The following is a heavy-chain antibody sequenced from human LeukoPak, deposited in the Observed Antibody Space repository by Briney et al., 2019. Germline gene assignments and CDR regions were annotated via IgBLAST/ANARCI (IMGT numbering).Heavy chain of an antibody. Sequence: PGRSLRLSCAASGFTFSSYAMHWVRQAPGKGLEWVAVISYDGSNKYYADSVKGRFTISRDNSKNTLYLQMNSLRAEDTAVYYCARDRYSSSWGDYYYGMDVWGQGTTVTVSS. V-gene: IGHV3-30-3*01. CDR1: GFTFSSYA. D-gene: IGHD6-13*01. CDR3: ARDRYSSSWGDYYYGMDV. CDR2: ISYDGSNK. J-gene: IGHJ6*02.